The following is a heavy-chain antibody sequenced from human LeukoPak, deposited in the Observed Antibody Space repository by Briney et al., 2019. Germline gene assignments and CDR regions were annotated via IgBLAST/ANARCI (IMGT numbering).Heavy chain of an antibody. D-gene: IGHD4-23*01. V-gene: IGHV4-34*01. CDR2: INHSGST. J-gene: IGHJ6*02. Sequence: PSETLSLTCTVSGGSISSYYWSWIRQPPGKGLEWIGEINHSGSTNYNPSLKRRVTISVDTSKHQLSLKLSSVTAADTAVYYCASLPGGNSGYYYYDMDVWGQGTTVTVSS. CDR3: ASLPGGNSGYYYYDMDV. CDR1: GGSISSYY.